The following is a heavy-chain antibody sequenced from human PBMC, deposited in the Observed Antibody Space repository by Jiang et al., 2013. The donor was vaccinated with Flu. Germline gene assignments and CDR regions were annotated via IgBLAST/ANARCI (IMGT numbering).Heavy chain of an antibody. Sequence: GSYYWSWIRQPPRKGLEWIGHVYYSGSTKYNPPLKSRVTISVDTSKNQFSLKLSSVTAADTAVYYCARDYDFWTTGGGLDVWGQGATVTVSS. CDR3: ARDYDFWTTGGGLDV. J-gene: IGHJ6*02. D-gene: IGHD3-3*01. CDR1: GSYY. V-gene: IGHV4-59*01. CDR2: VYYSGST.